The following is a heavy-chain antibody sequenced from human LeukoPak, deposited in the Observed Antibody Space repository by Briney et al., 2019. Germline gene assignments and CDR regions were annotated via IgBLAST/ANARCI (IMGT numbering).Heavy chain of an antibody. CDR2: IKSDTYYV. V-gene: IGHV3-21*01. CDR1: GFTFSTFT. CDR3: ARAFMVAAGTGPFDY. J-gene: IGHJ4*02. Sequence: PGGSLRLSCAASGFTFSTFTVNWVRQAPGKGLEWVSSIKSDTYYVYYAGSVKGRFTISRDNAKNSLYLQMSSLRAEDTAVYFCARAFMVAAGTGPFDYRGQGTPVTVSS. D-gene: IGHD6-13*01.